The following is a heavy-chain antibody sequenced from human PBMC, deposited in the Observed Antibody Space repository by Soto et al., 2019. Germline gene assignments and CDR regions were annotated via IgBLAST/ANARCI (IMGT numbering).Heavy chain of an antibody. J-gene: IGHJ4*02. CDR2: ISAYNGNT. Sequence: ASVKVSCKASGYTFTSYGISWVRQAPGQGLEWMGWISAYNGNTNYAQKLQGRVTMTTDTSTSTAYMELRSLRSDDTAVYYCARDKRYSGTHHFDYWGQGTLVTVSS. CDR1: GYTFTSYG. V-gene: IGHV1-18*01. CDR3: ARDKRYSGTHHFDY. D-gene: IGHD1-26*01.